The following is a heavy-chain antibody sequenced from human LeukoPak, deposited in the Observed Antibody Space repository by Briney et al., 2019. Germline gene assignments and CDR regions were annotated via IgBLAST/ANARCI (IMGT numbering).Heavy chain of an antibody. J-gene: IGHJ4*02. CDR2: IKQDGSEK. D-gene: IGHD2-2*01. V-gene: IGHV3-7*05. CDR3: ARDQRYCSSSSCPWEPFDY. CDR1: GFTFSSYW. Sequence: GGSLRLSCAASGFTFSSYWMHWVRQAPGKGLWWVANIKQDGSEKYFVDSVKGRFTISRDNAKNSLYLQMNSLRAEDTAVYYCARDQRYCSSSSCPWEPFDYWGQGTLVTVSS.